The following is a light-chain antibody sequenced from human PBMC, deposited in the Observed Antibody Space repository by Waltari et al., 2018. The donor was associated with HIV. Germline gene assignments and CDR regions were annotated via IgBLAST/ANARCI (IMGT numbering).Light chain of an antibody. CDR3: QQYYNYPRT. J-gene: IGKJ2*01. CDR1: QGISSY. Sequence: AIRMTQSPSSFSASTGDRVTITCRASQGISSYLAWYQEKPGKAPKLLIYGASTLQSGVPSRFSGSGSGTDFTLTISCLQSEDFATYYGQQYYNYPRTFGQGTKLEIK. V-gene: IGKV1-8*01. CDR2: GAS.